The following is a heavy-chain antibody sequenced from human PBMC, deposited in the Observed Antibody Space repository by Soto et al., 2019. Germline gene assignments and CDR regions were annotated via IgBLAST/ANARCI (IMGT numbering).Heavy chain of an antibody. CDR1: GFTFSSYG. V-gene: IGHV3-30*18. J-gene: IGHJ4*02. D-gene: IGHD1-26*01. CDR2: ISYDGSNT. CDR3: AKEGGLSGSYYISISYYFDY. Sequence: QVQLVESGGGVVQPGRSLRLSCAASGFTFSSYGMHWVRQAPGKGLEWVAIISYDGSNTYYADSVKGRFTISRDNSKNTLYLQMNILSAEDKSVYYCAKEGGLSGSYYISISYYFDYWGQGTLVTVSS.